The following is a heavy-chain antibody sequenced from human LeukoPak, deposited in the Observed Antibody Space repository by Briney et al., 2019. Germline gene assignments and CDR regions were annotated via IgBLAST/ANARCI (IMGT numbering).Heavy chain of an antibody. CDR3: AKDRSSAFDI. V-gene: IGHV3-23*01. J-gene: IGHJ3*02. Sequence: SGGSLRLSCAASGFIFSNYAMRWVRQAPGQGLEWVSGISSSGSNTYYGDSVKGRFTISRDNSRNTLYLQMNSLRAEDTAVYYCAKDRSSAFDIWGQGTMVTVSS. CDR1: GFIFSNYA. CDR2: ISSSGSNT. D-gene: IGHD6-19*01.